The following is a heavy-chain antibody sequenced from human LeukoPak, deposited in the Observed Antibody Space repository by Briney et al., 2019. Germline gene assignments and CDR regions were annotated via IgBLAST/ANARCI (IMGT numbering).Heavy chain of an antibody. J-gene: IGHJ6*01. V-gene: IGHV4-61*01. CDR2: IYYSGST. D-gene: IGHD2-15*01. Sequence: SQTLSLTSTVSGGSASSGSYYWGWIRQPPGKGLEWIGYIYYSGSTNYNPSLKSRVTISVDTSKNQFSLQLSSVTAADTAVYYCARDSGHCSGGSCPAWGMDVWGKGTTVTVSS. CDR3: ARDSGHCSGGSCPAWGMDV. CDR1: GGSASSGSYY.